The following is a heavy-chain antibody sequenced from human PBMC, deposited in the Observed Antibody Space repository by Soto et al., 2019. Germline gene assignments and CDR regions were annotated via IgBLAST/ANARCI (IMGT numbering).Heavy chain of an antibody. J-gene: IGHJ4*02. CDR2: ISGSGGST. CDR3: AKGIPSPRRLRYFDWLLSHYFDY. Sequence: LRLSCAASGFTFSSYAMSWVRQAPGKGLEWVSAISGSGGSTYYADSVKGRFTISRDNSKNTLYLQMNSLRAEDTAVYYCAKGIPSPRRLRYFDWLLSHYFDYWGQGTLVTVSS. V-gene: IGHV3-23*01. CDR1: GFTFSSYA. D-gene: IGHD3-9*01.